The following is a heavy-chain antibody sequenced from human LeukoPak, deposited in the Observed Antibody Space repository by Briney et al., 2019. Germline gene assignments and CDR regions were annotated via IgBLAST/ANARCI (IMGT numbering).Heavy chain of an antibody. D-gene: IGHD6-19*01. CDR1: GFTFSSYA. V-gene: IGHV3-30-3*01. CDR3: AREPQGEQWLVRCDY. CDR2: ISYDGSNK. J-gene: IGHJ4*02. Sequence: GGSLRLSCAASGFTFSSYAMHWVRQAPGKGLEWVAVISYDGSNKYYADSVKGRFTISRDNSKNTLYLQMNSLRAEDTAVYYCAREPQGEQWLVRCDYWGQGPLVTVSS.